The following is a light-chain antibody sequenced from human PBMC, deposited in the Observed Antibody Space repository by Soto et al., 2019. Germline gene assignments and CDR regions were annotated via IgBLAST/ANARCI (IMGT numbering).Light chain of an antibody. V-gene: IGLV2-14*01. CDR1: SSDIGGAYNY. Sequence: QSALTQPASVSGSPGQSITISCNGTSSDIGGAYNYVSWYQQHPGKAPKLMIYEVSNRPSGVSDRFSGSKSGNTASLTITGLQAEDEADYYCSSYTSGSTLVVFGGGTKLTVL. J-gene: IGLJ2*01. CDR3: SSYTSGSTLVV. CDR2: EVS.